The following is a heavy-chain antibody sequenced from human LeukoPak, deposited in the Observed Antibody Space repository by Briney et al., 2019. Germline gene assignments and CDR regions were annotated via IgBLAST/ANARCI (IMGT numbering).Heavy chain of an antibody. CDR1: GFTFSNYG. Sequence: GGSLRLSCAASGFTFSNYGMNWVRQAPGKGLEWVSSISSSSSYIYYADSVKGRFTISRDNAKNSLYLQMNSLRAEDTAVYYCAKSSGWNFYYYYMDVWGKGTTVIASS. J-gene: IGHJ6*03. D-gene: IGHD6-19*01. CDR2: ISSSSSYI. V-gene: IGHV3-21*01. CDR3: AKSSGWNFYYYYMDV.